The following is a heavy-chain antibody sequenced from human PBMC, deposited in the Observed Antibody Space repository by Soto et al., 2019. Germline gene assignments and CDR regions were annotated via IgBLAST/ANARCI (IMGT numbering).Heavy chain of an antibody. V-gene: IGHV3-74*01. CDR2: INSDGSST. CDR3: ASGGSSLNFDS. J-gene: IGHJ4*02. D-gene: IGHD6-6*01. CDR1: GFTFRSYW. Sequence: GGSLRLSCAAYGFTFRSYWMQWVRQAPGKGLVWVSWINSDGSSTSYADSVKGRFTISRDNAKNTLYLQMNSLRAEDTAVYYCASGGSSLNFDSWGQGTLVTVSS.